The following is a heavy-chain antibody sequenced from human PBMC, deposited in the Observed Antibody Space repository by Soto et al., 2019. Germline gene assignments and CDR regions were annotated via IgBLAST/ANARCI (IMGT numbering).Heavy chain of an antibody. V-gene: IGHV3-30-3*01. J-gene: IGHJ4*02. CDR2: ISYDGSNK. CDR3: ARDQSVWWELLLEREGYFDY. D-gene: IGHD1-26*01. Sequence: GGSLRLSCAASGFTFSSYAMHWVRQAPGKGLEWVAVISYDGSNKYYADSVKGRFTISRDNSKNTLYLQMNRLRAEDTAVYYCARDQSVWWELLLEREGYFDYWGQGTLVTVSS. CDR1: GFTFSSYA.